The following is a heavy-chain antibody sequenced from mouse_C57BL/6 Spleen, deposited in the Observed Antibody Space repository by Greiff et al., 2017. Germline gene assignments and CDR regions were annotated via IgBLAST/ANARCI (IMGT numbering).Heavy chain of an antibody. J-gene: IGHJ2*01. CDR2: INPNNGGT. V-gene: IGHV1-26*01. CDR1: GYTFTDYY. D-gene: IGHD1-1*01. Sequence: EVQLQQSGPELVKPGASVKISCKASGYTFTDYYMNWVKQSHGQSLEWIGDINPNNGGTSYNQKFKGKATLTVDKSSSTAYMELRSLTSEDSAVYYCARSLTTVVYFDYWGQGTTLTVSS. CDR3: ARSLTTVVYFDY.